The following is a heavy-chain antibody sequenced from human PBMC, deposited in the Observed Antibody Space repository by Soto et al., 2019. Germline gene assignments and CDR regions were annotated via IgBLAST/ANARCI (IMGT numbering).Heavy chain of an antibody. D-gene: IGHD6-13*01. CDR3: TLGSWAGERFDT. J-gene: IGHJ3*02. CDR2: IIPMLDIT. V-gene: IGHV1-69*02. CDR1: GGTFSTYT. Sequence: QVQLVQSGAEVKKPGSSVKVSCKASGGTFSTYTVIWVRQAPGQGLEWMGRIIPMLDITNTAQSFQGRVTITADKSTSTAYLELSTLTSDDTAIYFGTLGSWAGERFDTWGPGTMVSVSS.